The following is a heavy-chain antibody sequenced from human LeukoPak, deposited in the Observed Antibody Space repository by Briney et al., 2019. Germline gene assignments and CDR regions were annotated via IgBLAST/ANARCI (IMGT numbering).Heavy chain of an antibody. CDR2: FDPEDGET. D-gene: IGHD2-15*01. J-gene: IGHJ4*02. CDR1: GYTLTELS. CDR3: ATRRGYCSGGSCYRTQVLVDY. V-gene: IGHV1-24*01. Sequence: ASVKVSCKVSGYTLTELSMHWVRQAPGKGLEWMGGFDPEDGETIYAQKFQGRVTMTEDTSTDTAYMELSSLRSEDTAVYYCATRRGYCSGGSCYRTQVLVDYWGQGTLVTVSS.